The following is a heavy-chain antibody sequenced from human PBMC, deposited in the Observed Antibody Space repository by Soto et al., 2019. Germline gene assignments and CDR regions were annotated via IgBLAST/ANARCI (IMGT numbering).Heavy chain of an antibody. Sequence: HSWSMDLARAACGGCVRIWTYAGSWIRQPPGKGLEWIGEMSHSGGTHFNPSLKSRVTISVDTSKNQFSLKMSSVTAADMALYYCACVERGTVTTVVDSFDFWGTGTLVTVS. J-gene: IGHJ3*01. D-gene: IGHD3-16*01. V-gene: IGHV4-34*01. CDR1: GGCVRIWTYA. CDR3: ACVERGTVTTVVDSFDF. CDR2: MSHSGGT.